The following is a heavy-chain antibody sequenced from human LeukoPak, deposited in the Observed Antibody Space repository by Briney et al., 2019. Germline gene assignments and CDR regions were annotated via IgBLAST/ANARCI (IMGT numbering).Heavy chain of an antibody. D-gene: IGHD1-1*01. Sequence: SETLSLTCTVSGGSISSYFWSWIRQPAGKGLEWIGRIYTSGITNCNPSLKSRVTMSVDTSKNQFSLNLTSVTAADTAVYYCARETADLGRSLDYWGQGTLVTVSS. CDR2: IYTSGIT. J-gene: IGHJ4*02. CDR3: ARETADLGRSLDY. CDR1: GGSISSYF. V-gene: IGHV4-4*07.